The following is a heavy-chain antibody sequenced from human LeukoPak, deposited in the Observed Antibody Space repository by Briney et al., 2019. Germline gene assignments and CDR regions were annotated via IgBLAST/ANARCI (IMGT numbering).Heavy chain of an antibody. CDR1: GGSISSYY. Sequence: SETLSLTCTVSGGSISSYYWSWIRQPAGKGLEWIGRIYTSGSTNYNPSLKSRVTMSVDTSKNQFSLKLSSVTAADTAVYYCARLSTHDYIWGSYRYPNRDYWGQGTLVTVSS. CDR2: IYTSGST. D-gene: IGHD3-16*02. CDR3: ARLSTHDYIWGSYRYPNRDY. J-gene: IGHJ4*02. V-gene: IGHV4-4*07.